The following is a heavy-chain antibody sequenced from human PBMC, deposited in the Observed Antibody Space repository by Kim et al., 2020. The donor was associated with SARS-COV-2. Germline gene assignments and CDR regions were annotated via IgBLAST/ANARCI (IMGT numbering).Heavy chain of an antibody. J-gene: IGHJ6*04. CDR2: INHSGST. CDR3: ARGKLYCSGGSCYQSRTDYYYGMDV. Sequence: SETLSLTCAVYGGSFSGYYWSWIRQPPGKGLEWIGEINHSGSTNYNPSLKSRVTISVDTSKNQFSLKLSSVTAADTAVYYCARGKLYCSGGSCYQSRTDYYYGMDVWGKGTTVTVSS. V-gene: IGHV4-34*01. D-gene: IGHD2-15*01. CDR1: GGSFSGYY.